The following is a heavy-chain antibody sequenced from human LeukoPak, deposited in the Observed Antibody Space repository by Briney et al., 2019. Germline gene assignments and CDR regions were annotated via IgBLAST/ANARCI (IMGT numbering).Heavy chain of an antibody. V-gene: IGHV4-4*07. CDR1: GGSISSYY. CDR2: IYTSGST. J-gene: IGHJ6*03. CDR3: ARDSRVATIFGVVIRKYYYYMDV. Sequence: PSETLSLTCTVSGGSISSYYWSWIRQPAGKGLEWIGRIYTSGSTNYNPSLKSRVTMSVDTSKNQFSLKLSSVTAADTAVYYCARDSRVATIFGVVIRKYYYYMDVWGKGTTVTVSS. D-gene: IGHD3-3*01.